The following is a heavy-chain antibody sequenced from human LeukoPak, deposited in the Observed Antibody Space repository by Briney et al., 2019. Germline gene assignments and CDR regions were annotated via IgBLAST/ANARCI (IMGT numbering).Heavy chain of an antibody. D-gene: IGHD3-3*01. Sequence: ASVKVSCKASGGTFSSYAISWVRQAPGQGLEWMGIINPSGGSTSYAQKFQGRVTMTRDTSTSTVYMELSSLRSEDTAVYYCARDGFGVGGLDYWGQGTLVTVSS. V-gene: IGHV1-46*01. CDR3: ARDGFGVGGLDY. CDR2: INPSGGST. J-gene: IGHJ4*02. CDR1: GGTFSSYA.